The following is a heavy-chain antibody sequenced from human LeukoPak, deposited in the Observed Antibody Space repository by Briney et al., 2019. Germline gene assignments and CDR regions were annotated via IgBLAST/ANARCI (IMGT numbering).Heavy chain of an antibody. J-gene: IGHJ4*02. Sequence: GGSLRLSCAASGFTVSSNYMSWVRQAPGKGLEWVSVIYSGGSTYYADSVKGRFTISRDNSKNTLYLQMNSLRAEDTAVYYCARGQESSSWYGFDYWGQGTLVTVSS. CDR2: IYSGGST. CDR1: GFTVSSNY. D-gene: IGHD6-13*01. V-gene: IGHV3-66*01. CDR3: ARGQESSSWYGFDY.